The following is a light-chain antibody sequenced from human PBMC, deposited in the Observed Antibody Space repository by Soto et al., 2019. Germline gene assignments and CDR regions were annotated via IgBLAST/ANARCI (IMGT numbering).Light chain of an antibody. CDR3: QQYSGWPYT. Sequence: EIVMTQSPATLAVSPGERATLSCRASQSISSLLTWYQQKPGQPPRLLIYGASTRATGIPARCSGSGSGTEFTLTISSVQSEDFSVYYCQQYSGWPYTFGQGTKLEIK. CDR2: GAS. J-gene: IGKJ2*01. V-gene: IGKV3-15*01. CDR1: QSISSL.